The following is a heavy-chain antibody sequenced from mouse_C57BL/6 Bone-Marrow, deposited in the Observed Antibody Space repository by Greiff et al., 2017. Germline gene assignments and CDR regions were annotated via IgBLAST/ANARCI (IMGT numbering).Heavy chain of an antibody. CDR1: GYTFTSYW. D-gene: IGHD3-1*01. CDR2: IDPSDSYT. Sequence: QVQLQQPGAELVRPGTSVKLSCKASGYTFTSYWMHWVKQRPGQGLEWIGVIDPSDSYTNYNQKFKGKATLTVDTSSSTAYMQLSSLTSADSAVYYCARSGDSYYFDYWGQGTTLTVSS. V-gene: IGHV1-59*01. CDR3: ARSGDSYYFDY. J-gene: IGHJ2*01.